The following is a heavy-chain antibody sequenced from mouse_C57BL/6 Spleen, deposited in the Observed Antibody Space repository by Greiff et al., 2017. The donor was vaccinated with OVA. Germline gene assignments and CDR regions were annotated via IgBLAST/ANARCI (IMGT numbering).Heavy chain of an antibody. D-gene: IGHD1-2*01. CDR2: INPNNGGT. V-gene: IGHV1-26*01. J-gene: IGHJ2*01. CDR3: ASTAGTLFDY. CDR1: GYTFTDYY. Sequence: VQLQQSGPELVKPGASVKISCKASGYTFTDYYMNWVKQSHGKSLEWIGDINPNNGGTSYNQKFKGKATLTVDKSSSTAYMELRSLTSEDSAVYYCASTAGTLFDYWGQGTTLTVSS.